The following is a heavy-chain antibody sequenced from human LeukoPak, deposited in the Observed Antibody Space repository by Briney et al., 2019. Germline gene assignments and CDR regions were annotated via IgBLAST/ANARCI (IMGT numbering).Heavy chain of an antibody. CDR1: GFIFRTYA. CDR3: ARGTYYHDSRGYYSGGLDY. V-gene: IGHV3-30*04. D-gene: IGHD3-22*01. CDR2: ISNDGSEK. J-gene: IGHJ4*02. Sequence: HTGRSLRLSCAASGFIFRTYALHWVRQAPGKGLECVAVISNDGSEKYYPDSVKGRFTVSRDNSENTLYLQMNSLGAEDTAVYFCARGTYYHDSRGYYSGGLDYWGQGTLVTVSS.